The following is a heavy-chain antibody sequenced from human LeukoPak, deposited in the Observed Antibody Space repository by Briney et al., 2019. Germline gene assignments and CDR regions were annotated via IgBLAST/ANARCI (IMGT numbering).Heavy chain of an antibody. V-gene: IGHV3-66*04. D-gene: IGHD5-18*01. J-gene: IGHJ4*02. CDR2: LYSGGNT. CDR1: GFSFSNAW. Sequence: GGSLRLSCAVSGFSFSNAWMNWVRQAPGKGLEWVSILYSGGNTYYADSVKGRFTISRDNSKNTLYLQMNSLRAEDTAVYYCARQQDTTSPGYWGQGTLVTVSS. CDR3: ARQQDTTSPGY.